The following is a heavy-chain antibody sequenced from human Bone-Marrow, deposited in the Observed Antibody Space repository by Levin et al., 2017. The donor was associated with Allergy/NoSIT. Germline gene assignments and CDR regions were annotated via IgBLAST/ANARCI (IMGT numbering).Heavy chain of an antibody. CDR2: IDHTGDT. Sequence: SETLSLTCAVYGVSLSDYNWNWIRQSPGKGLEWIGEIDHTGDTAYEASLQSRVTMSLDTSKRQVSLRLSSVTAADTAVYFCARGGATPHFGVVDEVVIEEGDFVRGSYMAVWGKGASVTVS. CDR1: GVSLSDYN. D-gene: IGHD2-21*02. V-gene: IGHV4-34*01. J-gene: IGHJ6*03. CDR3: ARGGATPHFGVVDEVVIEEGDFVRGSYMAV.